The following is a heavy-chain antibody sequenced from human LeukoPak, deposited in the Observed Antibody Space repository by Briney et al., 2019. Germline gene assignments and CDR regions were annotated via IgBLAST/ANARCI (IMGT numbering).Heavy chain of an antibody. Sequence: ASVKVSCEASGYTFTSYGIGWVRQAPGQGLEWMGSISAYNGYTNSAQKLQDRVTMTTDTSTSTAYMELRSLRSDDTAVYYCARAKGVPPLYYSDYWGQGTLVTVSS. J-gene: IGHJ4*02. D-gene: IGHD3-10*01. CDR3: ARAKGVPPLYYSDY. V-gene: IGHV1-18*01. CDR2: ISAYNGYT. CDR1: GYTFTSYG.